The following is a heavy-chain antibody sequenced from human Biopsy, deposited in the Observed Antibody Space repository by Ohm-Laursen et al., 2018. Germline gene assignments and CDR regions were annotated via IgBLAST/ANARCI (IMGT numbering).Heavy chain of an antibody. CDR2: IEWDDDK. J-gene: IGHJ4*01. CDR1: GFSLSSSGMR. CDR3: ARTRAHNFGALEF. V-gene: IGHV2-70*04. D-gene: IGHD1-1*01. Sequence: PTQTLTLTCSFSGFSLSSSGMRIIWVLQPPGKALEGLGRIEWDDDKFYSPSLETRFSLSKDTTTTQVVLTLTDVDPEDTPTYYCARTRAHNFGALEFWGQGILVTVSS.